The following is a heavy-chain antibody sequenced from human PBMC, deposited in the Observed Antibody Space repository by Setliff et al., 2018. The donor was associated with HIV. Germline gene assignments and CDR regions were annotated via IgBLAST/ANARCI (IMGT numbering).Heavy chain of an antibody. J-gene: IGHJ4*02. CDR1: GGSISSYY. V-gene: IGHV4-59*08. CDR3: ARAPTGELDF. CDR2: IYYSGST. Sequence: SETLSLTCTVSGGSISSYYWSWIRQPPGKGLEWIGYIYYSGSTNYNPSLKSRVTISLDTSNDRFSLRLSSVTAADTAVYYCARAPTGELDFWGQGTLVTVSS. D-gene: IGHD7-27*01.